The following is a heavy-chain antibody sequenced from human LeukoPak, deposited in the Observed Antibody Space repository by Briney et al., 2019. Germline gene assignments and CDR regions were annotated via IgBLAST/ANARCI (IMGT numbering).Heavy chain of an antibody. CDR2: IIPIFGTA. V-gene: IGHV1-69*13. CDR1: GGTFSSYA. D-gene: IGHD3-10*01. CDR3: ARDPVVRGVIIPNYFDY. Sequence: SVKVSCKASGGTFSSYAISWVRQAPGQGLEWMGGIIPIFGTANYAQKFQGRATITADESTSTAYMELSSLRSEDTAVYYCARDPVVRGVIIPNYFDYWGQGTLVTVSS. J-gene: IGHJ4*02.